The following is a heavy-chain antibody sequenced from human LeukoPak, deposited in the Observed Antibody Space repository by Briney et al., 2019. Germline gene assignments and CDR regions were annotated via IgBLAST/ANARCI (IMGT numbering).Heavy chain of an antibody. J-gene: IGHJ4*02. D-gene: IGHD5-24*01. CDR3: AREKRDGYNKRFDY. V-gene: IGHV1-18*01. CDR1: GYTFTSYG. CDR2: ISAYNGNT. Sequence: ASVKVSCKASGYTFTSYGISWVRQAPGQGLEWMGWISAYNGNTNYAQKLQGRVIMTTDTSTSTAYMELRSLRSDDTAVYYCAREKRDGYNKRFDYWGQGTLVTVSS.